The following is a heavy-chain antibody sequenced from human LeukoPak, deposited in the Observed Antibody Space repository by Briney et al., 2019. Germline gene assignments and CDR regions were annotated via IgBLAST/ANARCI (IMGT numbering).Heavy chain of an antibody. J-gene: IGHJ4*02. Sequence: PGGSLRLSCAASGFTFSSYSMNWVRPAPGKGLEWVSSISSSSSYIYYADSVKGRFTISRDNAKNSLYLQMNSLRAEDTAVYYCAPSTRRDIVATITGDLSNYWGQGTLVTVSS. CDR2: ISSSSSYI. CDR3: APSTRRDIVATITGDLSNY. CDR1: GFTFSSYS. D-gene: IGHD5-12*01. V-gene: IGHV3-21*01.